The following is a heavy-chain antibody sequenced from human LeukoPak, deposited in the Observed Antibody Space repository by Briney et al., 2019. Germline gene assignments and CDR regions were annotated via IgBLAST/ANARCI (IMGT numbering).Heavy chain of an antibody. CDR1: GYTFTTYA. Sequence: GASVKVSCKASGYTFTTYAITWVRQAPGQGLEWMGWIVVGSGNTNYAQKFQERVTITRDMSTSTAYMELSSLRSEDTAVYYCAARITVFGVVDDYWGQGTLVTVSS. D-gene: IGHD3-3*01. CDR3: AARITVFGVVDDY. CDR2: IVVGSGNT. J-gene: IGHJ4*02. V-gene: IGHV1-58*02.